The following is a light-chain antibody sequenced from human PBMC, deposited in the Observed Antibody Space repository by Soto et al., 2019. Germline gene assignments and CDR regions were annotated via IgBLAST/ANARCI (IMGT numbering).Light chain of an antibody. CDR1: SSNIGNNY. Sequence: QSVLTQSPSVSAAPGQKVTISCSGSSSNIGNNYVSWYQQLPGTAPKLLIYDNNKRPSGIPDRFSGSKSGNSASLTISGLQADDEADYYCCSLTTSHTYVFGSGTQLTVL. CDR3: CSLTTSHTYV. CDR2: DNN. J-gene: IGLJ1*01. V-gene: IGLV1-51*01.